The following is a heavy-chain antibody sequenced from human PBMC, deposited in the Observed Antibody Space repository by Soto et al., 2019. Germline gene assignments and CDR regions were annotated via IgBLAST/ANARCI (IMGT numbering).Heavy chain of an antibody. CDR3: AGGASRWYPYFFDS. D-gene: IGHD6-13*01. J-gene: IGHJ4*02. Sequence: QAQVVQSGAEVRKPGSSVKLSCKASEGTFNSYAIAWVRHAPGQGLEWMGGIIPYYNTLNYAQKFQDSVTITADDSTNTVYMELSSLRSDDTAVYFFAGGASRWYPYFFDSWAQGTLVTVSS. V-gene: IGHV1-69*01. CDR1: EGTFNSYA. CDR2: IIPYYNTL.